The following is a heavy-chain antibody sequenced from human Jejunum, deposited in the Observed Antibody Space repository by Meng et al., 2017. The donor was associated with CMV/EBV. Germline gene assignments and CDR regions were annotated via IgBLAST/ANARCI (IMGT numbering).Heavy chain of an antibody. CDR2: IHQTGNT. V-gene: IGHV4-4*02. Sequence: LTCAGSGASIKSDIWGCWGRQPPGKGLEWIGEIHQTGNTNYNPSLRSRVTISMDESKNQFSLNVSSVTAADTAFYYCAISPNQDPGSWGQGTLVTVSS. J-gene: IGHJ5*02. CDR3: AISPNQDPGS. CDR1: GASIKSDIW. D-gene: IGHD1-14*01.